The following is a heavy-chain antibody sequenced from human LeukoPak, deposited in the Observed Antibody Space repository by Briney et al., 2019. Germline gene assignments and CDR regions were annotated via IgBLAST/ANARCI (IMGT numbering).Heavy chain of an antibody. Sequence: SETLSLTCTVSGGSISSYYWSWVRQPAGKGLEWIGYIYYSGSTNYNPSLKSRVTISVDTSKNQFSLKLSSVTAADTAVYYCARMGYSSSWGPYYFDYWGQGTLVTVSS. D-gene: IGHD6-13*01. J-gene: IGHJ4*02. CDR1: GGSISSYY. CDR2: IYYSGST. V-gene: IGHV4-59*08. CDR3: ARMGYSSSWGPYYFDY.